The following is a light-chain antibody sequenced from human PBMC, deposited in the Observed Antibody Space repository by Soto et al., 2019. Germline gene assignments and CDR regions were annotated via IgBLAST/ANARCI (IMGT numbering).Light chain of an antibody. J-gene: IGKJ2*01. CDR3: QQYNTYDPYT. CDR1: LSINNG. Sequence: DIQMTQSPSTLYASVGDSVTITCRASLSINNGLAWYQQKPGKAPKVVIYGASNLESGVPSRFSGSGSGTEFTLTVSGAQPDEFATYSCQQYNTYDPYTFGQGTKLEI. V-gene: IGKV1-5*01. CDR2: GAS.